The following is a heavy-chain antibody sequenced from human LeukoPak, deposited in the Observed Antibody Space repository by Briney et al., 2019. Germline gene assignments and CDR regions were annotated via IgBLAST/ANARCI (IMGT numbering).Heavy chain of an antibody. CDR2: ISSSSSTI. D-gene: IGHD3-9*01. CDR3: ASLGPHVLRYFDWLLDDAFDI. CDR1: GFTFSSYS. V-gene: IGHV3-48*01. J-gene: IGHJ3*02. Sequence: GGSLRLSCAASGFTFSSYSMNWVRQAPGKGLEWVSYISSSSSTIYYADSVKGRFTISRDNAKNSLYLQMNSLRAEDTAVYYCASLGPHVLRYFDWLLDDAFDIRGQGTMVTVSS.